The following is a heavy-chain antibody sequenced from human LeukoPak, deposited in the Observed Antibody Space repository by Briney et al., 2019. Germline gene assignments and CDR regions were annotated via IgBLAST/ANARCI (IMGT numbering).Heavy chain of an antibody. CDR2: IYYSRRT. V-gene: IGHV4-39*01. Sequence: SETLSLTCSVSGGSISTTLYYWAWIRQPPWKGLEWLGRIYYSRRTSDHPSLKSRVTMSVDTSRNQFSVKLNSVTAGDTAVYYCARHRGGSYYYPLDYWGQGHLVTVSS. J-gene: IGHJ4*02. D-gene: IGHD1-26*01. CDR1: GGSISTTLYY. CDR3: ARHRGGSYYYPLDY.